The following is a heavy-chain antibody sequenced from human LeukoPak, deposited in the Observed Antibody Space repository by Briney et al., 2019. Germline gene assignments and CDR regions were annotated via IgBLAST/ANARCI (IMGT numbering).Heavy chain of an antibody. D-gene: IGHD3-22*01. Sequence: GESLKISCKDSPYYFINFWIGWVRQMPGKGLEWMGIIYPHDSDIRYSPSFQGQVTISVDKSISTAYLQWSSLKASDTAMYYCARALIYDSSGYYLDYWGQGTLVTVSS. CDR2: IYPHDSDI. CDR1: PYYFINFW. V-gene: IGHV5-51*01. CDR3: ARALIYDSSGYYLDY. J-gene: IGHJ4*02.